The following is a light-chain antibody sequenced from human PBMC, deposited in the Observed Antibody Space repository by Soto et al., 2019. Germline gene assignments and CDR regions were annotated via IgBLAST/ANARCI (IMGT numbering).Light chain of an antibody. CDR2: DAS. Sequence: AIQLTQSPSSLSASVGDRVTITCRASQGISSALAWYQQKPGKAPKLLICDASSLESGVPSRFSGSGSGTDFTLTISSLQPEDFATYYCQQFNSYPPLTFGGGTKVEIK. CDR1: QGISSA. CDR3: QQFNSYPPLT. J-gene: IGKJ4*01. V-gene: IGKV1-13*02.